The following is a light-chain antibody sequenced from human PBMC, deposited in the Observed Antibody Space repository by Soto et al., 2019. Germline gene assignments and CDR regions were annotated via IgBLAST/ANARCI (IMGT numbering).Light chain of an antibody. CDR2: DDS. Sequence: DIVLTQSPGTLSLSPGERATLSCRASQSVISSHLAWYQQKPGQAPRLLIYDDSNRATGIADRFSGSGSGTDFTLTISRVEPEDFAVYYCQQYGSSPLTFGGGTKVEIK. J-gene: IGKJ4*01. CDR1: QSVISSH. CDR3: QQYGSSPLT. V-gene: IGKV3-20*01.